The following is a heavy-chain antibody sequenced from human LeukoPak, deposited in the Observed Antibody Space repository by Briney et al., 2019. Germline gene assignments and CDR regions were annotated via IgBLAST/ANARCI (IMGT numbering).Heavy chain of an antibody. CDR3: ARGPLWELLFDY. V-gene: IGHV4-31*03. J-gene: IGHJ4*02. CDR2: IYYSGST. D-gene: IGHD2-15*01. Sequence: PSQTLSLTCTVSGGSISSGGYYWSWIRQHPGKGLEWIGYIYYSGSTYYNPSLKSRVTISVDTSKNQFSLKLSSVTAADTAVYYCARGPLWELLFDYWGQGTLVTVSS. CDR1: GGSISSGGYY.